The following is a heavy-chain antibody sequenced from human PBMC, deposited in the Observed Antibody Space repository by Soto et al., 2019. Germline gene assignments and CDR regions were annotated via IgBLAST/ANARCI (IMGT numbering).Heavy chain of an antibody. Sequence: GGSLRLSCAASGFTFSSYAMHWVRQAPGKGLEYVSAISSNGGSTYYADSVKGRFTISRDNSKNTLYLQMGSLRAEDMAVYYCAREARSGPFDYWGQGTLVTVSS. J-gene: IGHJ4*02. V-gene: IGHV3-64*02. CDR3: AREARSGPFDY. CDR1: GFTFSSYA. D-gene: IGHD1-26*01. CDR2: ISSNGGST.